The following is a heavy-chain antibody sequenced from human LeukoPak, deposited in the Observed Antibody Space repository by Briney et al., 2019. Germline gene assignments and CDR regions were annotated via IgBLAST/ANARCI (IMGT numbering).Heavy chain of an antibody. CDR3: ARSRAIGSGWPGNY. D-gene: IGHD6-19*01. CDR1: GYTFTSYA. Sequence: ASVKVSCKASGYTFTSYAMHRVRQAPGQRLEWMGWINAGNGNTKYSQKFQGRVTITRDTSASTAYMELSSLRSEDTAVYYCARSRAIGSGWPGNYWGQGTLVTVSS. V-gene: IGHV1-3*01. J-gene: IGHJ4*02. CDR2: INAGNGNT.